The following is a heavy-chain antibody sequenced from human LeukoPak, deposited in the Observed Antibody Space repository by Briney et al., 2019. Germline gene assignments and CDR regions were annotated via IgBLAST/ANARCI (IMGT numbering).Heavy chain of an antibody. V-gene: IGHV3-30*02. CDR2: IRYDGSNK. CDR1: GFTFSSYG. CDR3: AGSWSPYDAFDI. J-gene: IGHJ3*02. Sequence: GGSLRLSCAASGFTFSSYGMHWVRQAPGKGLEWVAFIRYDGSNKYYADSVKGRFTISRDNSKNTLYLQMNSLRAEDTAVYYCAGSWSPYDAFDIWGQGTMVTVSS. D-gene: IGHD6-13*01.